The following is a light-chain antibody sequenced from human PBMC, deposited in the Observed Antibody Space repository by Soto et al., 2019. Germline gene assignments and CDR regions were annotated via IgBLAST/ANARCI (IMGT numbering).Light chain of an antibody. CDR2: DAY. Sequence: DIKTTQSPSTLSASIGDRVTNTCPASQSITRWLAWYQQKPGKAPKLLIYDAYSLESGVPSRFSGSGSGTEFILTISSLQPDDFTTYYCQQYNSYSPWTFGQGTKVDIK. CDR3: QQYNSYSPWT. V-gene: IGKV1-5*01. CDR1: QSITRW. J-gene: IGKJ1*01.